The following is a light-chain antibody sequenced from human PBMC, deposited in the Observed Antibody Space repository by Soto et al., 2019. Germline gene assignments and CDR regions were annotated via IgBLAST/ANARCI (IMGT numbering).Light chain of an antibody. Sequence: QSVLTQPPSVSGAPGQRVTISCTGSSSNIGAGYDVHWYQQLPGTAPKLLIYGNSNRPSGVPDRFSGSKSGPSASLAITGLRAEDEADYYCQPYDSSLSGWVFGGGTKLTVL. J-gene: IGLJ3*02. V-gene: IGLV1-40*01. CDR3: QPYDSSLSGWV. CDR2: GNS. CDR1: SSNIGAGYD.